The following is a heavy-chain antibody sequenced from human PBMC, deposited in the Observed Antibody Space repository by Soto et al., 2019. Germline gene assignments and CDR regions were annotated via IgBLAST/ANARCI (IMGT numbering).Heavy chain of an antibody. CDR3: ARAYSGRLPRRADYYFAMDV. CDR2: IGAADDP. Sequence: GESLKISCTASGFTFSAYDMHWVRQTTGKGLEWVSAIGAADDPYYLGSVKGRFTISRENAKNSLYLQMNSLRAEDTAVYYCARAYSGRLPRRADYYFAMDVWGQGTTVTVSS. D-gene: IGHD2-15*01. J-gene: IGHJ6*02. V-gene: IGHV3-13*05. CDR1: GFTFSAYD.